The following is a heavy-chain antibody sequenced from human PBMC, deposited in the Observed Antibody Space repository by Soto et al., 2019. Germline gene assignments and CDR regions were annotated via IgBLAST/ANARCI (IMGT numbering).Heavy chain of an antibody. Sequence: SETLSLTCTVSGGSISSYYWSWIRQPPGKGLEWIGYMYYSGRTNYNPSLKSRVTISVDTSKSQFSLKLSSVTAADAAVYYCARDGYSSYFDYWGQGTLVTVSS. CDR1: GGSISSYY. V-gene: IGHV4-59*01. CDR2: MYYSGRT. D-gene: IGHD6-13*01. CDR3: ARDGYSSYFDY. J-gene: IGHJ4*02.